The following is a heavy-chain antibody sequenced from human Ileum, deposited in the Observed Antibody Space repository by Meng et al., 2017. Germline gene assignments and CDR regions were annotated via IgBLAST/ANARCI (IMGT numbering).Heavy chain of an antibody. J-gene: IGHJ4*02. Sequence: GESLKISCAASGFNFNTDAMGWVRQPPGKGLEWVSAISGSGRNTYYADSVKGRVTISRDNSQNTLYLQINSLRAEDTAVYYCAKGPVKGYFDYWVQGTLVTVPQ. CDR3: AKGPVKGYFDY. CDR1: GFNFNTDA. V-gene: IGHV3-23*01. CDR2: ISGSGRNT.